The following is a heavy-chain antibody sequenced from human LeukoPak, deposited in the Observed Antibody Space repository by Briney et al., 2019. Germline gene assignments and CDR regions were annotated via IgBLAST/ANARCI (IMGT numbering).Heavy chain of an antibody. Sequence: PSETLSLTCAVYGGSFSGYYWSWIRQPPGKGLEWIGEINHSGSTNYNPSLKSRVTISVDTSKNQFSLKLSSVTAADTAVYYCAARTIFGVVIGDYWGQGTLVTVSS. CDR3: AARTIFGVVIGDY. J-gene: IGHJ4*02. D-gene: IGHD3-3*01. V-gene: IGHV4-34*01. CDR2: INHSGST. CDR1: GGSFSGYY.